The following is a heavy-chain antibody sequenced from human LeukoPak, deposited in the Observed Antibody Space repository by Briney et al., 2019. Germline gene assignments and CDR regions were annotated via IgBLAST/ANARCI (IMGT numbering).Heavy chain of an antibody. V-gene: IGHV3-9*01. CDR1: GFTFVNYA. CDR2: FDYNSGRI. D-gene: IGHD1-14*01. CDR3: TKDVTPGGADV. Sequence: PGGSLRLSCAVSGFTFVNYAIHWLRQAPGKGLEWVSGFDYNSGRIDYADSVKGRFTISRDNAKNSLYLQMNSLRVEDTALYYCTKDVTPGGADVRGQGTTVTVSS. J-gene: IGHJ6*02.